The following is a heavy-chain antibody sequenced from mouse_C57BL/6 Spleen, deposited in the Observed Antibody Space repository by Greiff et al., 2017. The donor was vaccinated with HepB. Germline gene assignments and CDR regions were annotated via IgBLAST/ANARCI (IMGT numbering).Heavy chain of an antibody. CDR3: ATGYSNWYFDV. Sequence: EVQLQQSGPELVKPGASVKISCKASGYSFTGYYMNWVKQSPEKSLEWIGEINPSTGGTTYTQKFKAKATLTVDNSSSTAYMQLKSLTSEDSAVYYCATGYSNWYFDVWGTGTTVTVSS. CDR1: GYSFTGYY. V-gene: IGHV1-42*01. CDR2: INPSTGGT. J-gene: IGHJ1*03. D-gene: IGHD2-5*01.